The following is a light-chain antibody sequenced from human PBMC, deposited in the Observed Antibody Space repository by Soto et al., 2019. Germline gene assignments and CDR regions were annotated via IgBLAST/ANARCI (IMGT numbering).Light chain of an antibody. CDR2: ENA. J-gene: IGLJ1*01. Sequence: QSALKQPPSVSAAPGQKVTISCSGSNSNIGNSYVYWYQQFPGAAPKLLMYENAKRASGIPDRFSGSKSGAAATLAITGIQTGDEADYYCGTWDSGLSGFVFGTGTKVT. V-gene: IGLV1-51*02. CDR3: GTWDSGLSGFV. CDR1: NSNIGNSY.